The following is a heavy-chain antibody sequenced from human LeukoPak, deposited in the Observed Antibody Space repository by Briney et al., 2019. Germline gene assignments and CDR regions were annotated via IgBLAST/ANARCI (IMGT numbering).Heavy chain of an antibody. CDR2: ISRSYDTI. J-gene: IGHJ4*02. CDR3: ARAGQEWFGELGFDY. D-gene: IGHD3-10*01. V-gene: IGHV3-48*01. CDR1: GFIFSTYG. Sequence: GGSLRLSCIGSGFIFSTYGMHWVRQAPGKGLEWVSYISRSYDTIYYADSVKGRFTISRDNAKNSVYLQMTSLRVEDTAVYYCARAGQEWFGELGFDYWGQGTLVTVSS.